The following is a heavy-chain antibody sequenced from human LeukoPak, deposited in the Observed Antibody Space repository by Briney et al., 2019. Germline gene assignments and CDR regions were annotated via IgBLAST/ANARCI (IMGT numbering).Heavy chain of an antibody. V-gene: IGHV3-64*01. J-gene: IGHJ6*02. Sequence: GGSLRLSCAASGFTFSTYAMHWVRQAPGKGLEYVTAISSNGGSTYYANSVKGRFTISRDNSKNTLYLQMGSLRAEDMAVYYCARVGGGVWGQGTTVTVSS. D-gene: IGHD3-16*01. CDR1: GFTFSTYA. CDR3: ARVGGGV. CDR2: ISSNGGST.